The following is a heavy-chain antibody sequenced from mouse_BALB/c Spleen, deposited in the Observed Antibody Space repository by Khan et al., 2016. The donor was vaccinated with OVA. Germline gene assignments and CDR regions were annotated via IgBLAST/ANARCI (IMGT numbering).Heavy chain of an antibody. CDR3: AREEALYYFDY. Sequence: VQLQESGAELVRPGASVKLSCKTSGYIFTSYWIHWVKQRSGQGLEWIARIYPGTDNTYYNQKLKDKASLTADKSSSTAYLQLSSLISEDSAVYFCAREEALYYFDYWGQGTTLTVSS. V-gene: IGHV1S132*01. J-gene: IGHJ2*01. CDR2: IYPGTDNT. CDR1: GYIFTSYW. D-gene: IGHD1-1*01.